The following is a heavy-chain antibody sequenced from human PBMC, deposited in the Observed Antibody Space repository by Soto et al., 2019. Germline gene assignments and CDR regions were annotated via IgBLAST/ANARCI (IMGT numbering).Heavy chain of an antibody. J-gene: IGHJ4*02. CDR1: GDSISRYY. Sequence: WETLSLTCAVSGDSISRYYWSWIRQPPGKGLEWIGYMYYSGSTPYNPSLKRRVTMSVDTSKKLFSLKLSSVTAADTAVYYCARDKITGLYDYWGQGSLVTVSS. CDR2: MYYSGST. D-gene: IGHD1-1*01. V-gene: IGHV4-59*12. CDR3: ARDKITGLYDY.